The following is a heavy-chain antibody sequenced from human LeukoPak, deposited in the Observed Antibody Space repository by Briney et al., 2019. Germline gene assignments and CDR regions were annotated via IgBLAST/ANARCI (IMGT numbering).Heavy chain of an antibody. CDR1: GFTFSSYG. D-gene: IGHD3-10*01. J-gene: IGHJ3*02. Sequence: GGSLRLSCAASGFTFSSYGMHWVRLAPGKGLEGGAVISYDGSNKYYADSVKGRFTIFRDNSKNTLFLQVNSLRAEDTAVYYCARDRTYYYGSGSPPRTFDIWGQGTMVTVSS. CDR2: ISYDGSNK. V-gene: IGHV3-30*03. CDR3: ARDRTYYYGSGSPPRTFDI.